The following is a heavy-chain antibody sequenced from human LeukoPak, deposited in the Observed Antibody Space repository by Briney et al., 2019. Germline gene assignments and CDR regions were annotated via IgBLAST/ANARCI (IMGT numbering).Heavy chain of an antibody. CDR2: IYYSGSA. CDR1: GGSISSSSYS. CDR3: ARAPPSSWSYDY. D-gene: IGHD6-13*01. J-gene: IGHJ4*02. V-gene: IGHV4-39*07. Sequence: SETLSLTCTVSGGSISSSSYSWGWIRQPPGKGLEWIGSIYYSGSAYYNPSLKSRVTISVDTSKNQFSLKLSSVTAADTAVYYCARAPPSSWSYDYWGQGTLVTVSS.